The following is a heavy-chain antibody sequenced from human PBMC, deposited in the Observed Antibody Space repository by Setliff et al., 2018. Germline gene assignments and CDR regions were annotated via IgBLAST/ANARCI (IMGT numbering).Heavy chain of an antibody. CDR1: GGSVGGGSYY. Sequence: SETLSLTCTVSGGSVGGGSYYWSWIRQPAGKGLEWIGLIQNTGSTNYNPSLQSRVTISMDTSKNQFSLKMTSVTAADTAMYYCAGTPARGTTWLSPFDYWGQGTLVTVAS. J-gene: IGHJ4*02. V-gene: IGHV4-61*02. CDR2: IQNTGST. CDR3: AGTPARGTTWLSPFDY. D-gene: IGHD5-12*01.